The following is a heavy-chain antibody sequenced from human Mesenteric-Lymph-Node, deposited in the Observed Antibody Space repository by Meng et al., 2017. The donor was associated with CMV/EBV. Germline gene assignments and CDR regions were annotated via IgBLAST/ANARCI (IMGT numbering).Heavy chain of an antibody. J-gene: IGHJ4*02. Sequence: SQTLSLTCAVYGGSFSGHYWSWIRQPPGKGLEWIGEINHSGSTNYNPSLKSRVTISVDTSKNQFSLKLSSVTAADTAVYYCARDSIAAAGTCYWGQGTLVTVSS. D-gene: IGHD6-13*01. CDR3: ARDSIAAAGTCY. CDR1: GGSFSGHY. V-gene: IGHV4-34*01. CDR2: INHSGST.